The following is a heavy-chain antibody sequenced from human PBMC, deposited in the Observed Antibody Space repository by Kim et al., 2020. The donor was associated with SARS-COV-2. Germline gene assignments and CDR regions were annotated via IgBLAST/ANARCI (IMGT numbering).Heavy chain of an antibody. CDR2: IIPIFGTA. Sequence: SVKVSCKASGGTFSSYAISWVRQAPGQGLEWMGGIIPIFGTANYAQKFQGRVTITADESTSTAYMELSSLRSEDTSVYYCARDAPLRYFDWSLRSYYYYGMDVWGQGTTVTVSS. CDR1: GGTFSSYA. V-gene: IGHV1-69*13. CDR3: ARDAPLRYFDWSLRSYYYYGMDV. J-gene: IGHJ6*02. D-gene: IGHD3-9*01.